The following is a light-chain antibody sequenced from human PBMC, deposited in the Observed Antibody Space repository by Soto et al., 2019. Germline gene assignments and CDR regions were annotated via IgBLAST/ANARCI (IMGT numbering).Light chain of an antibody. J-gene: IGKJ1*01. CDR3: QQYGRSPRT. V-gene: IGKV3-20*01. CDR1: QSVTSSD. Sequence: EIVLTQSPGTLSLSPGERATLSCRASQSVTSSDLAWYHQKPGQAPRLLIYDASSRATGIPDRFSGSGSGTDFTLTISRLEPEDFAVYYCQQYGRSPRTFGQGTKVEIK. CDR2: DAS.